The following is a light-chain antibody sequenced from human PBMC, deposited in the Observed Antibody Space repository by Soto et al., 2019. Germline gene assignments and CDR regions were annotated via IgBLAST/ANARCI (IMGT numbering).Light chain of an antibody. V-gene: IGLV1-40*01. CDR3: QSYDSSLSGSGV. Sequence: QSVLTQPPSVSGAPGQRVTITCTGRYSNIGAGYEVHWYQQIPGTAPKLLISGHNNRPSGVPDRFCGSKSGTSASLTIIGLQAEDEADYYCQSYDSSLSGSGVFGGGTKVTVL. CDR1: YSNIGAGYE. CDR2: GHN. J-gene: IGLJ3*02.